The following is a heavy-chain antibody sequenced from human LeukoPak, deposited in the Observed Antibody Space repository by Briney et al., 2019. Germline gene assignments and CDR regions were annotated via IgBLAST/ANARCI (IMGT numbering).Heavy chain of an antibody. CDR3: ARDGQRFLEWLQNYYYYYMDV. V-gene: IGHV3-21*01. CDR2: ISSSSSHI. J-gene: IGHJ6*03. D-gene: IGHD3-3*01. Sequence: GGSLRLSCAASGFTFSSYSMNWVRQAPGKGLEWVSSISSSSSHIYYVDSVKGRFTISRDNAKNLLYLQMNTLRAEDTAVYYCARDGQRFLEWLQNYYYYYMDVWGKGTTVTVSS. CDR1: GFTFSSYS.